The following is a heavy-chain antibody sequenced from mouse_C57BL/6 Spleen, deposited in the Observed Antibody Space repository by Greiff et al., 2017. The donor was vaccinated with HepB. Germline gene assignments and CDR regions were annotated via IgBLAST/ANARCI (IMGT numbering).Heavy chain of an antibody. CDR3: ARGDYYGSMDY. V-gene: IGHV3-6*01. D-gene: IGHD1-1*01. CDR2: ISYDGSN. Sequence: EVQVVESGPGLVKPSQSLSLTCSVTGYSITSGYYWNWIRQFPGNKLEWMGYISYDGSNNYNPSLKNRISITRDTSKNQFFLKLNSVTTEDTATYYCARGDYYGSMDYWGQGTSVTVSS. J-gene: IGHJ4*01. CDR1: GYSITSGYY.